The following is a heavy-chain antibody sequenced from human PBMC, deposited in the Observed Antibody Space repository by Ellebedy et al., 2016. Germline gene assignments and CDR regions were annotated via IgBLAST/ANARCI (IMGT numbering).Heavy chain of an antibody. CDR1: GFTFSSYG. CDR3: AKVGHQGAFDI. CDR2: ISYDGSNK. Sequence: GESLKISXAASGFTFSSYGMHWVRQAPGKGLEWVAVISYDGSNKYYADSVKGRFTISRDNSKNTLYLQMNSLRAEDTAVYYCAKVGHQGAFDIWGQGTMVTVSS. V-gene: IGHV3-30*18. J-gene: IGHJ3*02. D-gene: IGHD2-2*01.